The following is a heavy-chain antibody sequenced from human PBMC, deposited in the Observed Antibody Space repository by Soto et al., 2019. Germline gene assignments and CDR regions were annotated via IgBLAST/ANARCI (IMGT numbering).Heavy chain of an antibody. CDR1: GFTFSTYW. D-gene: IGHD5-12*01. J-gene: IGHJ4*02. V-gene: IGHV3-7*01. CDR3: ARSVPTISGDVLNY. CDR2: IKQDGNER. Sequence: EVQLVESGGGLVQPGGSLRLSCAASGFTFSTYWMTWVRQAPRKGLEWVANIKQDGNERYYVDSVKGRFTISRDNAKNSLYLQMNSLRPEDTAVYFCARSVPTISGDVLNYWGQGTLVTVSS.